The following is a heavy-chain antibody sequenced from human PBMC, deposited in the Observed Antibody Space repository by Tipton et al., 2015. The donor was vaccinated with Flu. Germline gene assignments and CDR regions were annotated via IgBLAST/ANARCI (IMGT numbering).Heavy chain of an antibody. CDR2: IYYSGST. D-gene: IGHD4-23*01. CDR1: GGSISSSSYY. Sequence: GLVKPSETLSLTCTVSGGSISSSSYYWGWIRQPPGKGLEWIGSIYYSGSTYYNPSLKSRVTISVDTSKNQFSLKLSSVTAADTAVYYCARGAETMVVTPVYWGQGTLVTVSS. J-gene: IGHJ4*02. V-gene: IGHV4-39*07. CDR3: ARGAETMVVTPVY.